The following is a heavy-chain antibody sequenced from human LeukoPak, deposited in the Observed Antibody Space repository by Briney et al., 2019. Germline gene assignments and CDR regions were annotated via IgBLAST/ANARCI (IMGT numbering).Heavy chain of an antibody. CDR2: IYSGGNT. CDR1: GFTVSSTY. D-gene: IGHD3-10*01. CDR3: ARGVSYGSGSYIGDP. V-gene: IGHV3-53*01. J-gene: IGHJ5*02. Sequence: GGSLRLSCAASGFTVSSTYMSWVRQPPRKGLEWVSVIYSGGNTYYADSVKGRFTISRDNSKNTFYLQMNSLRAEDTAVYYCARGVSYGSGSYIGDPWGQGTLVTVSS.